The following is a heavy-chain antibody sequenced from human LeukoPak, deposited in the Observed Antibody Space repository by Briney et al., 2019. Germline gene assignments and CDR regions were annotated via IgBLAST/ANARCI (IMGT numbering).Heavy chain of an antibody. V-gene: IGHV3-30*18. D-gene: IGHD6-13*01. J-gene: IGHJ4*02. CDR3: AKEKRNPATAAGPYFDY. CDR2: ISYDGSNK. CDR1: GFTFSSYG. Sequence: GGSLRLSCAASGFTFSSYGMHWVRQAPGKGLEWVAVISYDGSNKYYADSVKGRFTISRDNSKNTLYLQMNSLRAEDTAVYYCAKEKRNPATAAGPYFDYWGQGTLVTVSS.